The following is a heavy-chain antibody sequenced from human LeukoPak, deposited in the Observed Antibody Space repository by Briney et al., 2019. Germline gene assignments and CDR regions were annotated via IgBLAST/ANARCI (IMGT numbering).Heavy chain of an antibody. Sequence: GGSLRLSCAASGFTVSRYWMNWVRQAPGKGLEWVANIKQDGSEEYYVDSVKGRFSISRDNAKNSVYLQMNSLRAEDTAVYYCARGYGDYVGYFHHWGQGTLVTVSS. V-gene: IGHV3-7*03. J-gene: IGHJ1*01. CDR1: GFTVSRYW. CDR3: ARGYGDYVGYFHH. D-gene: IGHD4-17*01. CDR2: IKQDGSEE.